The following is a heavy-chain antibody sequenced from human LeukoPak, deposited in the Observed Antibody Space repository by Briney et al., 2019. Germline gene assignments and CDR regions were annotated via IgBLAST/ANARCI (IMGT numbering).Heavy chain of an antibody. CDR3: ASIGGYFGSYYYYMDV. V-gene: IGHV3-74*01. D-gene: IGHD3-9*01. Sequence: GGSLRLSCAASGFTFSSYWMHWVRQAPGKGLVWVSRINSDGSGTSYADSVKGRFTISRDNAKNTLYLQMNSLRAEDTAVYYCASIGGYFGSYYYYMDVWGKGTTVTISS. CDR2: INSDGSGT. J-gene: IGHJ6*03. CDR1: GFTFSSYW.